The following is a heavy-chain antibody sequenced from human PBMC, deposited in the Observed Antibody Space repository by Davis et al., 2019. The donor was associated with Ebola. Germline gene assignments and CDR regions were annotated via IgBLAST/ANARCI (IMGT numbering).Heavy chain of an antibody. CDR3: ARAIADYYYYGMDV. Sequence: AASVKVSCKASGGTFSKFVISWVRQAPGQGLEWMGGIIPIFGAANYAQKFQGRVTFTADESTSTAYMELSSLRSEDTAVYYCARAIADYYYYGMDVWGKGTTVTVSS. V-gene: IGHV1-69*13. CDR1: GGTFSKFV. J-gene: IGHJ6*04. D-gene: IGHD6-13*01. CDR2: IIPIFGAA.